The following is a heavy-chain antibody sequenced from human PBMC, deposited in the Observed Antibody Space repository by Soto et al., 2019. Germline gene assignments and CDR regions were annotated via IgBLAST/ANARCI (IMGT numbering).Heavy chain of an antibody. J-gene: IGHJ4*02. V-gene: IGHV1-2*04. CDR2: INPNSGGT. CDR1: GYTSTGYY. D-gene: IGHD1-26*01. Sequence: ASVKVSCKASGYTSTGYYMHWVRQAPGQGLEWMGWINPNSGGTNYAQKFQGWVTMTRDTSISTAYMELSRLRSDDTAVYYCARSQIVGAFIFDYWGQGTLVTVSS. CDR3: ARSQIVGAFIFDY.